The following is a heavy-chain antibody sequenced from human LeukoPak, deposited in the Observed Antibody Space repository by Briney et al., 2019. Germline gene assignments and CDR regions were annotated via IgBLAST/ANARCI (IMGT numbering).Heavy chain of an antibody. CDR1: GGSISSYY. V-gene: IGHV4-4*07. CDR2: IYTSGST. CDR3: ARGRKNILTGYYHYYYMDV. J-gene: IGHJ6*03. Sequence: SETLSLTCTVSGGSISSYYWSWIRQPAGKGLEWIGRIYTSGSTNYNPSLKSRVTMSVDTSKNQFSLKLTSVTAADTAVYYCARGRKNILTGYYHYYYMDVWGKGTTVTVSS. D-gene: IGHD3-9*01.